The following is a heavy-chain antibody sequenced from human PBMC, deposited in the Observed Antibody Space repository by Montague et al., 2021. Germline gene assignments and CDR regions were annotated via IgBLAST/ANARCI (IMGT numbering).Heavy chain of an antibody. CDR3: ARTFRSGNYHPFDY. D-gene: IGHD3-3*01. CDR1: GGSLGHYN. CDR2: GYSNGNT. V-gene: IGHV4-4*08. Sequence: SETLSLTCTVSGGSLGHYNWGWIRKRPGKGLEWIGYGYSNGNTNFNPSLRGRVTISNDTSQTQFSLKLSSMTAADTAVYYCARTFRSGNYHPFDYWGPGILVSVSS. J-gene: IGHJ4*02.